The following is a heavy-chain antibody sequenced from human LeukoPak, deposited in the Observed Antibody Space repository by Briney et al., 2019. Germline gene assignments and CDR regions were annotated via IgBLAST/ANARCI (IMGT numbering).Heavy chain of an antibody. V-gene: IGHV3-21*01. Sequence: KPGGALRLSCAASGFTFSSYDMTWVRQAPGRGLEWVSSISSSSSYIYYADSVKGRFTISRDNAKNSLYLQMNSLRAEDTAVYYCARDRDAYNNPGYWGQGTLVTVSS. CDR1: GFTFSSYD. J-gene: IGHJ4*02. D-gene: IGHD5-24*01. CDR3: ARDRDAYNNPGY. CDR2: ISSSSSYI.